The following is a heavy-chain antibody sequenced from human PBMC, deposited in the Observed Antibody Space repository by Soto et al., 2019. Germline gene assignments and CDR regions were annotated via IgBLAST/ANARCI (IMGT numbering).Heavy chain of an antibody. CDR3: AHRREGDRYYFQH. CDR2: IYWDDDK. V-gene: IGHV2-5*02. J-gene: IGHJ1*01. Sequence: QITLKESGPTLVKPTQTLTLTCTFSGFSLSTSGVSVGWIRQPPGKALEWLALIYWDDDKRYSPSLKSRLTITKDTSKKQVVLTMTIMDPVDTATYYCAHRREGDRYYFQHWGQGTLVTVSS. D-gene: IGHD3-16*01. CDR1: GFSLSTSGVS.